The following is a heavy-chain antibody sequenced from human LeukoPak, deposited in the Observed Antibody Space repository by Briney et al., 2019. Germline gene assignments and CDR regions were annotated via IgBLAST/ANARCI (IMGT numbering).Heavy chain of an antibody. D-gene: IGHD4-23*01. CDR3: AKASDYGGNEFDY. J-gene: IGHJ4*02. CDR1: GFTFEHYG. V-gene: IGHV3-9*01. Sequence: GGSLRLSCAASGFTFEHYGMPWVRQVPGKGLEWVSYITWNSGYKGYADSVKGRFAISRDNAKNSLHLQMNSLTGDDTAFYYCAKASDYGGNEFDYWGQGTLVTVSS. CDR2: ITWNSGYK.